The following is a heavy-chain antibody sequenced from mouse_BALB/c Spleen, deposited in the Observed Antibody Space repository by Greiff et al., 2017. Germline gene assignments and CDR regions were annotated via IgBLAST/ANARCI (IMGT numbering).Heavy chain of an antibody. Sequence: QVQLQQSGAELVKPGAPVKLSCKASGYTFTSYWMNWVKQRPGRGLEWIGRIDPSDSETHYNQKFKDKATLTVDKSSSTAYIQLSSLTSEDSAVYYCARQDYGGALDYGGQGTSVTVSS. D-gene: IGHD1-1*01. CDR2: IDPSDSET. J-gene: IGHJ4*01. CDR1: GYTFTSYW. V-gene: IGHV1-69*02. CDR3: ARQDYGGALDY.